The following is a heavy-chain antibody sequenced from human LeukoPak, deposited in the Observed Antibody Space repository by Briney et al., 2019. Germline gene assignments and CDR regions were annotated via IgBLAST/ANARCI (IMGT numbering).Heavy chain of an antibody. D-gene: IGHD5-24*01. CDR2: IYYSGST. J-gene: IGHJ4*02. Sequence: SETLSLTCTVSGGPISSGDYYWSWIRQPPGKGLEWIGYIYYSGSTYYNPSLKSRVIISVDKSKNQFSLKLSSVTAADTAVYYCARPGDGYSIDYWGQGTLVTVSS. CDR3: ARPGDGYSIDY. CDR1: GGPISSGDYY. V-gene: IGHV4-30-4*08.